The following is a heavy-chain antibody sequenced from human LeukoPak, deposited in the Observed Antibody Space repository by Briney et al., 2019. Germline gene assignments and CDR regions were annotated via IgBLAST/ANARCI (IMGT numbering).Heavy chain of an antibody. J-gene: IGHJ5*02. D-gene: IGHD3-10*01. V-gene: IGHV4-4*07. CDR2: ISGSGTI. Sequence: SETLSLTCTVSGGSINSYWSWIRQPAGKGLEWIGRISGSGTITYNPALQSRLSISIDTSKNQFSLKLMSVTAADTAVDYCARDSGTTGEVKFDPWGQGTLVTVSS. CDR3: ARDSGTTGEVKFDP. CDR1: GGSINSY.